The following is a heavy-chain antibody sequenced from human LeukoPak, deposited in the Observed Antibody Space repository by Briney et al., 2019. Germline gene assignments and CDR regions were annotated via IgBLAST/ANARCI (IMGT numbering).Heavy chain of an antibody. CDR2: ISGSGGST. V-gene: IGHV3-23*01. J-gene: IGHJ4*02. CDR3: AKDPYSSSWSTSFDY. CDR1: GFTFSSYA. D-gene: IGHD6-13*01. Sequence: GGSLRLSCAASGFTFSSYAMSWVRQAPGKGLEWVSAISGSGGSTYYADSVKGRFTISRDNSKNTLYLQMNSLRAEDTAVYYCAKDPYSSSWSTSFDYWGQGTLVTVSS.